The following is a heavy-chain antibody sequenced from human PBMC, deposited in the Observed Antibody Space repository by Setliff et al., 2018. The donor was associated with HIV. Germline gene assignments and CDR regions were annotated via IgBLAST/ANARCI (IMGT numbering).Heavy chain of an antibody. J-gene: IGHJ4*02. CDR2: IYEGGLT. V-gene: IGHV3-53*01. D-gene: IGHD6-19*01. CDR1: GFALTSNY. CDR3: ARGSSGWYSYFDY. Sequence: GGSLRLSCVASGFALTSNYISWVRQAPGKGLEWVSVIYEGGLTYYADSVEGRFTLSRDNSKNTLYLQMNSLRAEDTAVYYCARGSSGWYSYFDYWGQGTLVTVSS.